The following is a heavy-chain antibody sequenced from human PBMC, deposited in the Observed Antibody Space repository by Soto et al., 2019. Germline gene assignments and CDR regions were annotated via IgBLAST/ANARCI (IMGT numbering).Heavy chain of an antibody. V-gene: IGHV4-4*02. CDR1: GASLSTSNW. CDR3: ARGPRSGSYSVDGFDV. CDR2: IYHTGSA. Sequence: QVQLQESGPGLVNPSGTLSLTCVVSGASLSTSNWWSWVRQPPGKGLEWIEEIYHTGSASYSPSLKSRVSMSIDKSKNQFSLRLTDVTAADTAKYYCARGPRSGSYSVDGFDVWGQGTVVTVSS. J-gene: IGHJ3*01. D-gene: IGHD1-26*01.